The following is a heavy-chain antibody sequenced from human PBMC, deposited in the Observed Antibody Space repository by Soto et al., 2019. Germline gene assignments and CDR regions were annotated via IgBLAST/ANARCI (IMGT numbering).Heavy chain of an antibody. D-gene: IGHD7-27*01. CDR2: ISGRGDST. V-gene: IGHV3-23*01. Sequence: EVQLLESGGGLVQPGGSLRLSCAASGFKFSNSAMTWVRQAPGKGLECVSAISGRGDSTYYADSVKGRFTISRDNSKNTLYLQINALGAEDTAVYYCVKALVVWGSSWYFDLWGRGTLVIVSS. CDR3: VKALVVWGSSWYFDL. J-gene: IGHJ2*01. CDR1: GFKFSNSA.